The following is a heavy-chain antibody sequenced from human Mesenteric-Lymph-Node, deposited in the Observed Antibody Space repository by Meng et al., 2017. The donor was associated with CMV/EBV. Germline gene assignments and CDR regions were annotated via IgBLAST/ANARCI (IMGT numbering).Heavy chain of an antibody. Sequence: ASVKVSCKASGYTFSSYDINWVRQATGQGLEWMGWMNPNSGNTGYAQKFQGRVTITRNTSISTAYMELSSLRSEDTAMYYCARGVIKGGGDYWGQGTLVTVSS. CDR1: GYTFSSYD. D-gene: IGHD3-22*01. V-gene: IGHV1-8*03. CDR2: MNPNSGNT. J-gene: IGHJ4*02. CDR3: ARGVIKGGGDY.